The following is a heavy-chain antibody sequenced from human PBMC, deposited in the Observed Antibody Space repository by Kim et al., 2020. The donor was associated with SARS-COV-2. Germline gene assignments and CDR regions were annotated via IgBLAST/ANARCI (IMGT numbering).Heavy chain of an antibody. J-gene: IGHJ5*01. D-gene: IGHD1-1*01. Sequence: GGSLRLSCAASGFTFEHYYMSWVRQAPGKGLEWMANIMQDGSDKFYVDSVKGRFTISRDNAKSSLYLQLNSLRVEDTAIYYCARVKTGTTPWFDSWGLGTLFTVSS. CDR1: GFTFEHYY. CDR3: ARVKTGTTPWFDS. CDR2: IMQDGSDK. V-gene: IGHV3-7*01.